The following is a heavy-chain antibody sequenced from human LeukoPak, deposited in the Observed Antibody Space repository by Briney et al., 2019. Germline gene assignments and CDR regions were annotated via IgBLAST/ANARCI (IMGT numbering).Heavy chain of an antibody. V-gene: IGHV4-30-4*01. D-gene: IGHD3-22*01. CDR2: IYYSGST. CDR3: ARDHPNYYDSSGSLEYYYYGMDV. CDR1: GGSISSGDYY. Sequence: SQTLSLTCTVSGGSISSGDYYWSWIRQPPGKGLEWIGYIYYSGSTYYNPSLKSRVTISVDTSKNQFSLKLSSVTAADTAVYYCARDHPNYYDSSGSLEYYYYGMDVWGQGTTVTVSS. J-gene: IGHJ6*02.